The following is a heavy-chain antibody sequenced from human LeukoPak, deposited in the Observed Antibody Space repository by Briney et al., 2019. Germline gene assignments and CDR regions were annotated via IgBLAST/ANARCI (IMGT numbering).Heavy chain of an antibody. CDR1: GVSISSGGYY. J-gene: IGHJ3*02. Sequence: SETLSLTCTVSGVSISSGGYYWSWIRQPPGKGLEWIGYIYYSGSTNYNPSLKSRVTISVDTSKNQFSLKLSSVTAADTAVYYCAAYSSRPRNAFDIWGQGTMVTVSS. D-gene: IGHD6-13*01. CDR2: IYYSGST. V-gene: IGHV4-61*08. CDR3: AAYSSRPRNAFDI.